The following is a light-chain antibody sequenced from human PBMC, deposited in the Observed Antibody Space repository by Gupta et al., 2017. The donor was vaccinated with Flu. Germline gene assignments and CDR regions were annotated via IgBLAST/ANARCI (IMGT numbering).Light chain of an antibody. CDR1: SYNIGDNY. J-gene: IGLJ1*01. CDR3: GAWDRSLSAYV. Sequence: QSVLSQPPSLSAAPGHKVTIACSGSSYNIGDNYVSWYQQHPGTAPKLLIFENNKRPSGMPERFSGSKSGTSATLGITGLQTGDEADYYCGAWDRSLSAYVFGSGTKVTVL. V-gene: IGLV1-51*01. CDR2: ENN.